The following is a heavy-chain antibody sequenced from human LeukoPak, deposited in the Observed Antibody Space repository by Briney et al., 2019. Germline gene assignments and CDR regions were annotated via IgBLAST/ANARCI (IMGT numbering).Heavy chain of an antibody. CDR2: IRYDGSNK. CDR3: AKDLNGYDFWSGYINYYYMDV. CDR1: GFTFSSYG. J-gene: IGHJ6*03. D-gene: IGHD3-3*01. Sequence: GGSLRLSCGASGFTFSSYGMHWVRQAPGKGLEWVAFIRYDGSNKYYADSVKGRFTISRDNSKNTLYLQMNSLRAEDTAVYYCAKDLNGYDFWSGYINYYYMDVWGKGTTVTVSS. V-gene: IGHV3-30*02.